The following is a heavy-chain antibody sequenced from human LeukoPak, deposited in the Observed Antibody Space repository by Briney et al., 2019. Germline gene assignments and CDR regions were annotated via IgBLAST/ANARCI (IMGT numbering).Heavy chain of an antibody. CDR1: GFTFSHAW. J-gene: IGHJ4*02. CDR2: IKQDGSEK. Sequence: GRSLRLSCAVSGFTFSHAWMSWVRQAPGKGLEWVANIKQDGSEKYYVDSVKGRFTISRDNAKKSLYLQMNSLRAEDTAVYYCARGIRSGFLFDYWGQGTLVTVSS. V-gene: IGHV3-7*01. CDR3: ARGIRSGFLFDY. D-gene: IGHD3-22*01.